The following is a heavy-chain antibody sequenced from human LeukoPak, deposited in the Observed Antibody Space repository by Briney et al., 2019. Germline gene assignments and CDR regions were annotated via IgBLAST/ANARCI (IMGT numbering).Heavy chain of an antibody. CDR3: ARDQADYGDYWFYFDY. D-gene: IGHD4-17*01. CDR1: GDSVSSNSAA. Sequence: QTLSLTCAISGDSVSSNSAAWNWIRQSPSRGLEWLGRTYYRSKWYNDYAVSVKSRITINPDTSKNQFSLQLNSVTPEDTAVYYCARDQADYGDYWFYFDYWGQGTLVTVSS. V-gene: IGHV6-1*01. CDR2: TYYRSKWYN. J-gene: IGHJ4*02.